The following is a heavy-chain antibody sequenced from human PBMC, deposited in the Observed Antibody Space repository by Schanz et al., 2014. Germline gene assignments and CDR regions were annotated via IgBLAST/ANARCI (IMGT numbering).Heavy chain of an antibody. CDR1: GFTFSSYS. CDR3: AKTLFPGGTQTFGN. J-gene: IGHJ4*01. Sequence: EVQLVESGGGLVQPGGSLRLSCAASGFTFSSYSMNWVRQAPGKGLEWVSYISSSSSTRYYADSVKGRFTISRDNSKSARYVEMNSLRVEDTAVYYCAKTLFPGGTQTFGNSGRGTLVTVSS. D-gene: IGHD2-8*02. CDR2: ISSSSSTR. V-gene: IGHV3-48*01.